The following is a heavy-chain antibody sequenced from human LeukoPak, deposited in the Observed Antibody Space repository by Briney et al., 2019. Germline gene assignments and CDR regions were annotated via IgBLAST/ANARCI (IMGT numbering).Heavy chain of an antibody. Sequence: TGGSLSLSCAAAGFTFSSYAMSWVRQAPGKGLELVSAISGSGGSTYYADSVKGRFNISRDNSKNTLYLQMNSLRAEDTAVYYCAKGGLYPHPPCDCWGQGTLVTVSS. CDR1: GFTFSSYA. J-gene: IGHJ4*02. D-gene: IGHD2-2*02. V-gene: IGHV3-23*01. CDR2: ISGSGGST. CDR3: AKGGLYPHPPCDC.